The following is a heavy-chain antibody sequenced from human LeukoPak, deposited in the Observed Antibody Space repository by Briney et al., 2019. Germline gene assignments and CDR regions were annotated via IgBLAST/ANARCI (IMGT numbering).Heavy chain of an antibody. Sequence: GGSLRLSCAASGLRFRNYGMHWVRQAPGKGLEWVAVIWYDGSNQYYVDSVKGRFTISRDNSKNTLYLQMNSLRAEDTAVYYCARDPLGDSTYYFDYWGQGTLVTVSS. CDR1: GLRFRNYG. D-gene: IGHD2-21*01. V-gene: IGHV3-33*01. J-gene: IGHJ4*02. CDR2: IWYDGSNQ. CDR3: ARDPLGDSTYYFDY.